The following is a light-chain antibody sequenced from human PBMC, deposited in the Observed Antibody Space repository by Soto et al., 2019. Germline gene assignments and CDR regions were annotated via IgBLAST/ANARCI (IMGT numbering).Light chain of an antibody. CDR2: EDI. J-gene: IGLJ2*01. V-gene: IGLV2-23*01. Sequence: QSALTQPASVSGSPGQSITISCTGTSSDVGSYSLVSWYQQHPDKAPKLMIYEDIERPSGVSNRFSGSKSGNTASLTISGLQTEDEADYYCCSYAGGTSVVFGGGTKLTVL. CDR1: SSDVGSYSL. CDR3: CSYAGGTSVV.